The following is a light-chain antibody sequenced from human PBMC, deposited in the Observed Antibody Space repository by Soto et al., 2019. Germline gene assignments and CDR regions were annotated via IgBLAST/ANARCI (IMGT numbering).Light chain of an antibody. CDR3: QQYNNWPPVT. CDR2: GAS. J-gene: IGKJ1*01. V-gene: IGKV3-15*01. CDR1: QSVSRN. Sequence: EIVMTQSPATLSVSPGERATLSCRASQSVSRNIAWYQQKPGQAPRLLIYGASTGATGIPDRFSGSGSGTEFTLTISSLQSEDFAVYYCQQYNNWPPVTFGQGTKVEIK.